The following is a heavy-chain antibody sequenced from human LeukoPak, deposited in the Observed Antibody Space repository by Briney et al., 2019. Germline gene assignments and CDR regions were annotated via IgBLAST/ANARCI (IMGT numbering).Heavy chain of an antibody. CDR2: INPNSGGT. V-gene: IGHV1-2*02. Sequence: ASVKVSCKASGYTFTGYYMHWVRQAPGQGLEWMGWINPNSGGTNYAQKFQGRVTMTRDTSISTAYMELSRLRSDDTAVYYCAKTLAVAGRFVWFDPWGQGTLVTVSS. D-gene: IGHD6-19*01. CDR3: AKTLAVAGRFVWFDP. J-gene: IGHJ5*02. CDR1: GYTFTGYY.